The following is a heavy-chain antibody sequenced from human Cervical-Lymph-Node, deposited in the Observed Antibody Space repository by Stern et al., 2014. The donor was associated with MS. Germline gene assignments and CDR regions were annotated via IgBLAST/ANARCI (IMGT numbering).Heavy chain of an antibody. CDR1: GFTLRSYG. Sequence: QVQLVQSGGGVVQPGRSLRLSCAASGFTLRSYGMHWVRQAPGKGLEWVAVILNDGNEKYYTDSVKGRFTISRDNSKNTLYLQMNSLRTEDTAVYYCAKDRLFCSGGGCYAMDVWGQGTTVTVSS. J-gene: IGHJ6*02. CDR3: AKDRLFCSGGGCYAMDV. D-gene: IGHD2-15*01. CDR2: ILNDGNEK. V-gene: IGHV3-30*18.